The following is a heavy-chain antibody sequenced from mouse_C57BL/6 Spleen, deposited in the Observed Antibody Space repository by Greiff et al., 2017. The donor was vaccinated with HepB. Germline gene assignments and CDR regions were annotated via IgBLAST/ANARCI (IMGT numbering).Heavy chain of an antibody. CDR1: GFTFSSYG. CDR3: ARHLTGTFDY. Sequence: EVKLVESGGDLVKPGGSLKLSCAASGFTFSSYGMSWVRQTPVKRLEWVATISSGGSYTYYPDSVKGRFTISRDNAKNTLYLQMSSLKSEDTAMYYCARHLTGTFDYWGQGTTLTVSS. CDR2: ISSGGSYT. D-gene: IGHD4-1*01. V-gene: IGHV5-6*01. J-gene: IGHJ2*01.